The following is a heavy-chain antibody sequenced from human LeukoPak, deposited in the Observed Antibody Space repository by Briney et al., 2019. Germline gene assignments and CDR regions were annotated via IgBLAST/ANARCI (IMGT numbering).Heavy chain of an antibody. CDR1: GFTVSGNY. J-gene: IGHJ4*02. CDR3: AGGNTWPGLSY. D-gene: IGHD6-25*01. CDR2: IYTAGST. V-gene: IGHV3-53*01. Sequence: PGGSLRLSCAASGFTVSGNYMSWVRQAPGKGLEWVSVIYTAGSTYNADSVKGRFTISRDKSKNTLYLQMNTQRAEDTAVYFCAGGNTWPGLSYWGQGTLLTVSS.